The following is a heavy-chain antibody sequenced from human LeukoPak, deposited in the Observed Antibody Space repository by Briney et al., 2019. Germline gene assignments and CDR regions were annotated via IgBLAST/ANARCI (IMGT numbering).Heavy chain of an antibody. Sequence: PSETLSLTCTVSGHSISSGYYWGWIRQPPGKGLEWIGSIYHSGSTYYNPSLKSRVTISVDTSKNQFSLKLSSVTAADTAVYYCARSYSGSYYEIDYWGQGTLVTVSS. D-gene: IGHD1-26*01. CDR3: ARSYSGSYYEIDY. CDR1: GHSISSGYY. J-gene: IGHJ4*02. CDR2: IYHSGST. V-gene: IGHV4-38-2*02.